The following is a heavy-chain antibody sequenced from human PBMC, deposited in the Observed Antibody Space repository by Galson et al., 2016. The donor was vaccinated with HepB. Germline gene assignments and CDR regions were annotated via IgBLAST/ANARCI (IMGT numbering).Heavy chain of an antibody. D-gene: IGHD2-2*01. CDR1: GGSISSSTYF. J-gene: IGHJ6*02. CDR2: FYNSGST. Sequence: SETLSLTCTVSGGSISSSTYFWGWIRQPPGKGLEWIGNFYNSGSTSYNPSLQSRVTISVDTSKNRISLKLSSVTAADTGVYHCAGLYCSSTSCCGHCGIDVWGQGTTGTVSS. CDR3: AGLYCSSTSCCGHCGIDV. V-gene: IGHV4-39*01.